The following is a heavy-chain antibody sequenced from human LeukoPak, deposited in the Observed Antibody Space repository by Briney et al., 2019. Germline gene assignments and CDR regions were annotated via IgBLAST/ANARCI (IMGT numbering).Heavy chain of an antibody. V-gene: IGHV4-39*07. CDR3: ARVWNEDYFDY. D-gene: IGHD1-1*01. Sequence: SETLSLTCTVSGGSISSGGYYWSWIRQPPGKGLEWIGEINHSGSTNYNPSLKSRVTISVDTSKNQFSLKLSSVTAADTAVYYCARVWNEDYFDYWGQGTLVTVSS. J-gene: IGHJ4*02. CDR1: GGSISSGGYY. CDR2: INHSGST.